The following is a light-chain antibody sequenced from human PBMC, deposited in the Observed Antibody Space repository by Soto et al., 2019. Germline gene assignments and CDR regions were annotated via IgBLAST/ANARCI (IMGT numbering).Light chain of an antibody. Sequence: DIQMTQSPSTLSASVGYRFTITCRASQSISSWLAWYQQKPGKAPKLLIYDASSLESGVPSRFSGSGSGTEFTLTIRSLQPDDFATYYCQQYNSYSTWTFGQGTKGDIK. CDR2: DAS. J-gene: IGKJ1*01. V-gene: IGKV1-5*01. CDR1: QSISSW. CDR3: QQYNSYSTWT.